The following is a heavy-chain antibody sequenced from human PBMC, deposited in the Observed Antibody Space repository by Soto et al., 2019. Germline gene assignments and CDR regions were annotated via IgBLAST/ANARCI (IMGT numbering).Heavy chain of an antibody. CDR3: ARVGRLHWFVS. CDR1: GDSIKTETW. Sequence: QVHLQESGQGLVKPSETLSLTCAVSGDSIKTETWWSWLRQLPLTGLEWLVEITHTGDANANPALLSRVSMSVDRSNNQFFLNLRSASAADPDVDFGARVGRLHWFVSWGQGTLVTVS. V-gene: IGHV4-4*02. D-gene: IGHD1-26*01. J-gene: IGHJ5*01. CDR2: ITHTGDA.